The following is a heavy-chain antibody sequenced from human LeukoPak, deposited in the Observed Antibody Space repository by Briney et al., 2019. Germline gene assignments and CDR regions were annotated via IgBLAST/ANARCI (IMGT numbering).Heavy chain of an antibody. V-gene: IGHV3-30-3*01. CDR3: AKVRHDYFDY. J-gene: IGHJ4*02. CDR2: ISYDGSNK. Sequence: GGSLRLSRAASGFTFSSYAMHWVRQAPGKGLEWVAVISYDGSNKYYADSVKGRFTISRDNSKNTLYLQMNSLRAEDTAVYYCAKVRHDYFDYWGQGTLVTVSS. CDR1: GFTFSSYA.